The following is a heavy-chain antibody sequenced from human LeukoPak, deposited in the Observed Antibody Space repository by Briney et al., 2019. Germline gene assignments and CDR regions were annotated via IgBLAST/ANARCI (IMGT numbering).Heavy chain of an antibody. Sequence: GGSLRLSCAASGFTFSTYWMSWVRQAPGKGLEWVANIKEDGSEKYYGDSVKGRFTISRDNAKSSLYLQMNSLRAEDTAVYYCARGTGVQYYFDYWGQGTLVTVSS. D-gene: IGHD3-10*01. V-gene: IGHV3-7*03. J-gene: IGHJ4*02. CDR2: IKEDGSEK. CDR3: ARGTGVQYYFDY. CDR1: GFTFSTYW.